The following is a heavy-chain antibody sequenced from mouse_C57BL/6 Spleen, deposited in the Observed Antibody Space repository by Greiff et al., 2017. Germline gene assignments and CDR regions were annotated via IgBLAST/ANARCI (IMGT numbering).Heavy chain of an antibody. J-gene: IGHJ2*01. CDR2: ISYDGSN. CDR1: GYSITSGYY. CDR3: AREGGSPYFDY. V-gene: IGHV3-6*01. Sequence: VQLQQSGPGLVKPSQSLSLTCSVTGYSITSGYYWNWIRQFPGNKLEWMGYISYDGSNNYNPSLKNRISITRDTSKNQFFLKLNSVTTEDTATYYCAREGGSPYFDYWGQGTTLTVSS. D-gene: IGHD1-1*01.